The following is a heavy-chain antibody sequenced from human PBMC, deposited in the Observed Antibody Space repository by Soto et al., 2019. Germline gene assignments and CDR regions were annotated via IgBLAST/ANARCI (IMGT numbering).Heavy chain of an antibody. D-gene: IGHD4-4*01. CDR2: IYYSGST. V-gene: IGHV4-31*01. J-gene: IGHJ6*02. CDR1: GGSISSGGYY. Sequence: QVQLQESGPGMVKPSHTLSLTCTVSGGSISSGGYYWSWIRQHPGKGLEWIGYIYYSGSTYYNPSLNSQVTITVHTSNNHFSLKLSSVTAADTAVYYCARDVKTTVTTSYYGMDVWGRGITVTVSS. CDR3: ARDVKTTVTTSYYGMDV.